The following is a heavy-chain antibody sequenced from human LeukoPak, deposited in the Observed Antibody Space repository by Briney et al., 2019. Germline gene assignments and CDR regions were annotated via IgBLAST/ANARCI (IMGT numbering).Heavy chain of an antibody. CDR2: IIGSGSNT. V-gene: IGHV3-23*01. D-gene: IGHD3-10*01. CDR1: GFTFSSYG. Sequence: PGGSLRLSCAASGFTFSSYGMSWVRQAPGKGLQWVSVIIGSGSNTYYADSVKGRFTISRDNARNTLYLQMNSLRAEDTAVYYCAEAYTSGSYFIDDAFDIWGQGTMVTASS. J-gene: IGHJ3*02. CDR3: AEAYTSGSYFIDDAFDI.